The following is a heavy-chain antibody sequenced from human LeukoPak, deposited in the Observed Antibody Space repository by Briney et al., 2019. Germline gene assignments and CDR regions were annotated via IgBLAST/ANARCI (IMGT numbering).Heavy chain of an antibody. V-gene: IGHV3-23*01. D-gene: IGHD3-22*01. J-gene: IGHJ4*02. CDR2: ISDSGGST. Sequence: AGGSLRLSCAASGFTVGSHYMSWVRQAPGKGLEWVSAISDSGGSTYYADSVEGRFAISRDNSKNTLYLQMNSLRAEDTAVYYCAKEVYDGRGYLNNYWGQGTLVTVSS. CDR1: GFTVGSHY. CDR3: AKEVYDGRGYLNNY.